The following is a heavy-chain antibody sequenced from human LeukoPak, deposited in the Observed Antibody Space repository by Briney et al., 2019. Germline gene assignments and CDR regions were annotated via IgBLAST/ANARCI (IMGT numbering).Heavy chain of an antibody. CDR3: ASPGARGYDSSGYYPFDY. D-gene: IGHD3-22*01. CDR2: IYYSGST. Sequence: SETLSLTCIVSGGSISSSSYYWGWIRQPPGKGLEWIGSIYYSGSTYYNPSLKSRVTISVDTSKNQFSLKLSSVTAADTAVYYCASPGARGYDSSGYYPFDYWGQGTLVTVSS. CDR1: GGSISSSSYY. V-gene: IGHV4-39*01. J-gene: IGHJ4*02.